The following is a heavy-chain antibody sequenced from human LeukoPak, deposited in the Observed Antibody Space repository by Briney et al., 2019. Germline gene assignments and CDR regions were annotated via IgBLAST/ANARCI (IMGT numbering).Heavy chain of an antibody. V-gene: IGHV4-59*08. CDR1: GGSIGNYY. CDR2: IYYIGST. D-gene: IGHD5-24*01. J-gene: IGHJ4*02. Sequence: SETLSLTCTVSGGSIGNYYWSWIRQPPGKGLEWIGYIYYIGSTNSNPSLKSRVTISLDTSKNQFSLKLSSVTAADTAVYYCARLHPDRDGYMRRSFDSWGQGTLVTVSS. CDR3: ARLHPDRDGYMRRSFDS.